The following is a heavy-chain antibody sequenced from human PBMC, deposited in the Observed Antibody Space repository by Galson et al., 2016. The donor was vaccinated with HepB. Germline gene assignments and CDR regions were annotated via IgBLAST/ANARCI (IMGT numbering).Heavy chain of an antibody. CDR2: VYYSGST. J-gene: IGHJ5*02. CDR1: GGSVSSSSYH. Sequence: ETLSLTCTASGGSVSSSSYHWSWIRQPPGKGLEWIGYVYYSGSTKNNPSLKSRVAIPVDTPKNQFSLKLTSVTAADTAVYYCARVIGVAVTGAGYWFDPWGQGTLVTVSS. V-gene: IGHV4-61*01. D-gene: IGHD6-19*01. CDR3: ARVIGVAVTGAGYWFDP.